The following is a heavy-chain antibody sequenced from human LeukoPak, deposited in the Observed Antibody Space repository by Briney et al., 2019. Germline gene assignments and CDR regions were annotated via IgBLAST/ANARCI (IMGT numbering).Heavy chain of an antibody. J-gene: IGHJ2*01. Sequence: GGSLRLSCAASGLTFSDSYMTWIRQAPGKGLEWVSYISIGSSHIKYADSVKGRFTISRDDARNSLYLQMNSLRAEDTAVYYCARALGTDYPGAWYFDLWGRGTLVTVSS. CDR3: ARALGTDYPGAWYFDL. V-gene: IGHV3-11*06. D-gene: IGHD4-11*01. CDR2: ISIGSSHI. CDR1: GLTFSDSY.